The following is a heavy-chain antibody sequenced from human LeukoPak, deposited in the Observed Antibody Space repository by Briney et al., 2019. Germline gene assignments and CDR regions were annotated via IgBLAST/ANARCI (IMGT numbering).Heavy chain of an antibody. J-gene: IGHJ3*02. V-gene: IGHV4-59*08. D-gene: IGHD6-19*01. CDR2: IYYSGST. CDR3: ARSIAVAANDAFDI. CDR1: GGSISSYY. Sequence: SETLSLTCTVSGGSISSYYWSWIRQPPGKGLEWIGYIYYSGSTSYNPSLKSRVTISVDTSKNQFSLKLSSVTAADTAVYYCARSIAVAANDAFDIWGQGTMVTVSS.